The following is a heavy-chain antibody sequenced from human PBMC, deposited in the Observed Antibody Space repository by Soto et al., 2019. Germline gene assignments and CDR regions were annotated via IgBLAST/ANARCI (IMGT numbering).Heavy chain of an antibody. V-gene: IGHV3-30*03. J-gene: IGHJ4*02. CDR2: VSYDGRSK. CDR3: AILPTVTTTSDY. D-gene: IGHD4-17*01. Sequence: PGGSLRLACAASGFSFTSFGIHGVRQAPGKGLEWVALVSYDGRSKFFSDSVKGRFAISRDNSKKTVYLEMNSLTTEDTAVYYCAILPTVTTTSDYWGQGTLVTVSS. CDR1: GFSFTSFG.